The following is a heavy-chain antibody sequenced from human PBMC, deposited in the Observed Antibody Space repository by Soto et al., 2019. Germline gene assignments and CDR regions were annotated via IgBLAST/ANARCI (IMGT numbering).Heavy chain of an antibody. J-gene: IGHJ6*03. V-gene: IGHV1-18*01. CDR2: ISAYNGNT. CDR1: GYTFTSYG. D-gene: IGHD4-17*01. CDR3: ARVLDYGGYRYYYYYMDV. Sequence: ASVKVSCKTSGYTFTSYGISWGRQAPEQGLEWMGWISAYNGNTNYAQKLQGRVTMTTDTSTSTAYMELRSLRSDDTAVYYCARVLDYGGYRYYYYYMDVWGKGTTVTVPS.